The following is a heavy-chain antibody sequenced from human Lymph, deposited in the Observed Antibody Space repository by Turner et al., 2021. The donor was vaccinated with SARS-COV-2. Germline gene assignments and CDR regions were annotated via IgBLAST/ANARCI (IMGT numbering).Heavy chain of an antibody. Sequence: EVQLVDSGGGLVQPGGSLGLSCAASGFTFSSYWMSWVRQAAGKGVEWVANIKQDGSEKYYVDSVKGRFTISRDNAKNSLYLQMNSLRAEDTAVYYCAREDTVMVYDYWGQGTLVTVSS. J-gene: IGHJ4*02. CDR2: IKQDGSEK. D-gene: IGHD5-18*01. CDR1: GFTFSSYW. V-gene: IGHV3-7*03. CDR3: AREDTVMVYDY.